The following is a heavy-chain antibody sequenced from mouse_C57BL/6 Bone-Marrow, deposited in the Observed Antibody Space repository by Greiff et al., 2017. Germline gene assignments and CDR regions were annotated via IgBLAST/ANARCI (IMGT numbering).Heavy chain of an antibody. Sequence: EVHLVESGGGLVKPGGSLKLSCAASGFTFSSYAMSWVRQTPEKRLEWVATISDGGSYTYYPDNVKGRFTISRDNAKNNLYLQMSHLKSEDTAMYYCAREGGYYPLYFDYGGQGTTLTVSS. J-gene: IGHJ2*01. CDR2: ISDGGSYT. CDR1: GFTFSSYA. V-gene: IGHV5-4*01. D-gene: IGHD2-3*01. CDR3: AREGGYYPLYFDY.